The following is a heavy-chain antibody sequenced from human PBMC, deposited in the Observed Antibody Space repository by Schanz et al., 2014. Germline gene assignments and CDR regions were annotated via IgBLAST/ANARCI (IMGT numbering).Heavy chain of an antibody. V-gene: IGHV1-46*01. CDR1: GYTFTTYY. D-gene: IGHD6-19*01. CDR3: ARGGYSSGWSDRDIAHFDY. Sequence: QVQLLQSGAEVKKPGASMKVSCKASGYTFTTYYMLWVRQAPGQGLEWMGIINPSGGSTRYGQKFQGRITVTTDTSTSTAYMELSSLRSEDTAVYYCARGGYSSGWSDRDIAHFDYWGQGAQVIVSS. CDR2: INPSGGST. J-gene: IGHJ4*02.